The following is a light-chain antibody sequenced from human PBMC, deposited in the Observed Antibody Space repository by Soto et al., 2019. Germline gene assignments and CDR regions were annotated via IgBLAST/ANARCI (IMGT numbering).Light chain of an antibody. J-gene: IGLJ3*02. CDR2: FND. Sequence: QSVLTQPPSVSGTPGQRVSISCSGGRSNIGSNLVSWYQQLPGTAPKLLLYFNDQRPSGVPDRFSGSKSGTSASLAVSELQSEDEADYFCASWDDSLKGVLFGGGTKLTVL. CDR1: RSNIGSNL. CDR3: ASWDDSLKGVL. V-gene: IGLV1-44*01.